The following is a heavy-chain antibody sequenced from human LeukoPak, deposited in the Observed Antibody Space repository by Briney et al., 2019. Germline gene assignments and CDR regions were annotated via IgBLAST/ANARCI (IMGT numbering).Heavy chain of an antibody. J-gene: IGHJ5*02. Sequence: ASVKVSCKASGYTFTSYDINWVRQAPGQGLEWMGLINPSGGSTRYAQKFQGRVTMTRDMSTSTVYMELSSLRSEDTAVYYCARALPHRRLMDTTMEQHWFDPWGQGTLVTVPS. CDR1: GYTFTSYD. V-gene: IGHV1-46*01. CDR3: ARALPHRRLMDTTMEQHWFDP. CDR2: INPSGGST. D-gene: IGHD5-18*01.